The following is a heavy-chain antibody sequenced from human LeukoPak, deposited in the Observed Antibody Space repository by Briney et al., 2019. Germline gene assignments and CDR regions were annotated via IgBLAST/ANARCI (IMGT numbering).Heavy chain of an antibody. D-gene: IGHD7-27*01. J-gene: IGHJ4*02. Sequence: SSETLSLTCTVSGGSISSSSYYWGWIRQPAGKGLEWIGRIYTSGSTNYNPSLKSRVTISLDTSKNQFSLKLSSVTAADTAVYYCARKRPWGLSRYFDYWGQGTLVTVSS. CDR2: IYTSGST. V-gene: IGHV4-61*02. CDR3: ARKRPWGLSRYFDY. CDR1: GGSISSSSYY.